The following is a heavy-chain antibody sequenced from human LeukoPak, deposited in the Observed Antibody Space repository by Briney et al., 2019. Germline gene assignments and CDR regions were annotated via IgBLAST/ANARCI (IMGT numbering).Heavy chain of an antibody. D-gene: IGHD6-13*01. CDR3: ARDRGLGSSSPNWFDP. V-gene: IGHV3-21*01. CDR2: ISSSSSYI. J-gene: IGHJ5*02. CDR1: GFTFSTYS. Sequence: GGSLRLSCTASGFTFSTYSINWVRQAPGKGLEWVSSISSSSSYIYYADSVKGRFTISRDNAKNSLYLQMNSLRAEDTAVYYCARDRGLGSSSPNWFDPWGQGTLVTVSS.